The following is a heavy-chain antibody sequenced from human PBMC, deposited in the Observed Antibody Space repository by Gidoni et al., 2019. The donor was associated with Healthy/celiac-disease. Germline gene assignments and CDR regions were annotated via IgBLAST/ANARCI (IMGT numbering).Heavy chain of an antibody. J-gene: IGHJ6*02. CDR3: ARNSYYYGSGSYSYGMDV. CDR2: IYYSGST. Sequence: QLQLQESGPGLVKPSATLSLTCTVSGGSISSSSYYWGWIRQPPGKGLEWIGSIYYSGSTYYNPSLKSRVTISVDTSKNQFSLKLSSVTAADTAVYYCARNSYYYGSGSYSYGMDVWGQGTTVTVSS. CDR1: GGSISSSSYY. V-gene: IGHV4-39*01. D-gene: IGHD3-10*01.